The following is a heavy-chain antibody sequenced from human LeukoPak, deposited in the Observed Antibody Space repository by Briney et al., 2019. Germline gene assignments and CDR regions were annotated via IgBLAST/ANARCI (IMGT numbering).Heavy chain of an antibody. CDR1: GYTFTSYA. D-gene: IGHD3-9*01. CDR2: INTNTGNP. V-gene: IGHV7-4-1*02. CDR3: ARLRYFDWLSGGYFDY. Sequence: GASVKVSCKASGYTFTSYAMNWVRQAPGQGLEGMGWINTNTGNPTYAQGFTGRFVFSLDTSVSTAYLQISSLKAEDTAVYYCARLRYFDWLSGGYFDYWGQGTLVTVSS. J-gene: IGHJ4*02.